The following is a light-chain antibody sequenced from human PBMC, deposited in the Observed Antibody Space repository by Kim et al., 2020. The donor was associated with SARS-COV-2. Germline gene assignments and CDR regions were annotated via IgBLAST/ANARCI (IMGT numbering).Light chain of an antibody. CDR3: QQYGSSPQYT. V-gene: IGKV3-20*01. J-gene: IGKJ2*01. CDR1: QSVSSSY. CDR2: GAS. Sequence: EIVLTQSPGTPSLSPGERATLSCRASQSVSSSYLAWYQQKPGQAPRLLIYGASSRATGIPDRFSGSGSGTDFTLTISRLEPEDFAVYYCQQYGSSPQYTFGQGTKLEI.